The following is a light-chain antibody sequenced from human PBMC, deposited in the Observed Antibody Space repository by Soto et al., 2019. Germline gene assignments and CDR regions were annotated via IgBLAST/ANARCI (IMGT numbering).Light chain of an antibody. CDR2: YAS. CDR3: HQYNTWPPIT. Sequence: EIMMTQSPATLSVSPGERATLSCRASQSVRKNIAWYQQKPGQAPRLLIYYASTRATGIPARFSGSGSGTEFTLTFSSLRSEESALYYCHQYNTWPPITFGPQTRLEI. V-gene: IGKV3-15*01. J-gene: IGKJ5*01. CDR1: QSVRKN.